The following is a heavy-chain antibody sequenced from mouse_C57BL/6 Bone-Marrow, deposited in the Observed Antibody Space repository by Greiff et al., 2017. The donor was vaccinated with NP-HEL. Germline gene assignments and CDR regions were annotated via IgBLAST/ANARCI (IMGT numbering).Heavy chain of an antibody. Sequence: VQLQQPGAELVRPGSSVKLSCKASGYTFTSYWMDWVKQRPGQGLEWIGNIYPSDSETHYNQKFKDKATLTVDKSSSTAYMQLSSLTSEDSAVYYCAREGYYEAWFAYWGQGTLVTVSA. V-gene: IGHV1-61*01. CDR2: IYPSDSET. D-gene: IGHD2-3*01. CDR1: GYTFTSYW. CDR3: AREGYYEAWFAY. J-gene: IGHJ3*01.